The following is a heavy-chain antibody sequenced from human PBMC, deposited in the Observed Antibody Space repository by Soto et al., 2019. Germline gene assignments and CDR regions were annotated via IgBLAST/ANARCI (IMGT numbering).Heavy chain of an antibody. J-gene: IGHJ6*02. CDR2: MNPNSGNT. D-gene: IGHD5-12*01. Sequence: ASVKVSCKASGYTFTSYDINWVRQATGPGLEWMGWMNPNSGNTGYAQTFQGRVTMTRNTSISTAYMELSSLRSEDTAVYYCASGLIWAGYDYYYYGMDVWGQWTTVTVSS. CDR3: ASGLIWAGYDYYYYGMDV. CDR1: GYTFTSYD. V-gene: IGHV1-8*01.